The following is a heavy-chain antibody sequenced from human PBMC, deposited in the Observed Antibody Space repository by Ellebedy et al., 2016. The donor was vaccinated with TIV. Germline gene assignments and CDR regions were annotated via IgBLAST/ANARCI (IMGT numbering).Heavy chain of an antibody. D-gene: IGHD1-26*01. CDR2: IYSSGST. CDR3: AGGSYTPYGMDV. Sequence: SETLSLTCTVSGGSLSSGGSYWDWIRQVPGKGLEWIGSIYSSGSTYDNPSLKSRVTISLDTSKNHFSLKLSSVTAADTAVYYCAGGSYTPYGMDVWGRGTTVIVSS. J-gene: IGHJ6*02. V-gene: IGHV4-39*07. CDR1: GGSLSSGGSY.